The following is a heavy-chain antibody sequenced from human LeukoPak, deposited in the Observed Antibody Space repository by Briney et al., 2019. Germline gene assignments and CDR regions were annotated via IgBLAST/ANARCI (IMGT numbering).Heavy chain of an antibody. V-gene: IGHV4-34*01. CDR1: GGSFSGYY. D-gene: IGHD1-20*01. CDR2: INHSGST. Sequence: TSETLSLTCAVYGGSFSGYYWSWIRQPPGKGLEWIGEINHSGSTNYNPSLKSRVTISVDTSKNQFSLNLSSVTAADTAVYYCARGPYNWNHYYYYYMDVWGKGTTVTVSS. CDR3: ARGPYNWNHYYYYYMDV. J-gene: IGHJ6*03.